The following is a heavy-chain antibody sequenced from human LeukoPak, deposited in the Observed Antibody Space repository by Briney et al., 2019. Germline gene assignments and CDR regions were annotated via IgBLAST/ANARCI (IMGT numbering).Heavy chain of an antibody. V-gene: IGHV3-23*01. CDR2: ISDDSSFT. CDR1: GLRFRSYA. D-gene: IGHD2-15*01. Sequence: GGSLRLSCVASGLRFRSYAMNWDRQAPGKGLECISTISDDSSFTYYADSVKGRSAISRDDSKNTLYLQMNNLKVEDTAVYYCAKGRCSGVGCDSFHSWGQGALVTVSP. J-gene: IGHJ4*02. CDR3: AKGRCSGVGCDSFHS.